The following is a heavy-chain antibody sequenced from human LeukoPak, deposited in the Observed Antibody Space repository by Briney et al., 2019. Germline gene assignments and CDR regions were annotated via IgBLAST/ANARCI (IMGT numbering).Heavy chain of an antibody. CDR1: GGSFSGYY. CDR2: INHSGST. J-gene: IGHJ4*02. CDR3: ARGGILVVVAASSHFDY. V-gene: IGHV4-34*01. Sequence: SETLSLTCAVYGGSFSGYYWSWIRQPPGKGLEWIGEINHSGSTNYNPSLKSRVTISVDTSKNQFSLKLSSVTAADTAVYYCARGGILVVVAASSHFDYWGQGTLVTASS. D-gene: IGHD2-15*01.